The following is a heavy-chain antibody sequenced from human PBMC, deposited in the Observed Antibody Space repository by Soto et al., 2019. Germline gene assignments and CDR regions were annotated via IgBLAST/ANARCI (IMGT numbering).Heavy chain of an antibody. CDR1: GGSFSGYY. CDR3: ARARYNWNYGDYYYGMDV. CDR2: INHSGST. D-gene: IGHD1-7*01. Sequence: SETLSLTCAVYGGSFSGYYWSWIRQPPGKGLEWIGEINHSGSTNYNPSLKSRVTISVDTSKNQFSLKLSSVTAADTAVYYCARARYNWNYGDYYYGMDVWGQGTTVTVSS. V-gene: IGHV4-34*01. J-gene: IGHJ6*02.